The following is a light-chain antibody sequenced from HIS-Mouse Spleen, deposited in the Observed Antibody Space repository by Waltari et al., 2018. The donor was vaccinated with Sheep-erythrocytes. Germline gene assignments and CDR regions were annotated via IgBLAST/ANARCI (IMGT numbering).Light chain of an antibody. V-gene: IGKV1-12*01. Sequence: DIQMTQSPSSVSASVGDRVTITCRASQGISSWLAWFQRKPGKAPKLLSYAASSLQSGVPSRVSGSGSGTEFTLTISSLQPEDFATYYCQQANSFPITFGQGTRLEIK. CDR2: AAS. CDR3: QQANSFPIT. CDR1: QGISSW. J-gene: IGKJ5*01.